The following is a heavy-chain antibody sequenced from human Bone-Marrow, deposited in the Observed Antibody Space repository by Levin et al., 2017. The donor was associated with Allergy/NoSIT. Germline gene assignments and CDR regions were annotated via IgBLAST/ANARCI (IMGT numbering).Heavy chain of an antibody. CDR1: EFTFSTYA. V-gene: IGHV3-30*04. CDR3: ARDERGFSYGVIDY. D-gene: IGHD3-10*01. J-gene: IGHJ4*02. Sequence: GGSLRLSCAASEFTFSTYAMHWVRQAPGKGLEWVSIISFDGNHNYYADSVKGRFTISRDNSKNTLFLQMNSLTVEDTAVYYCARDERGFSYGVIDYWGQGTLVTVSS. CDR2: ISFDGNHN.